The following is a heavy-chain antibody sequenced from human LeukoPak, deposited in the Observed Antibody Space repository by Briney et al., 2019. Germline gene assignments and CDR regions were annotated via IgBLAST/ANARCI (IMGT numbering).Heavy chain of an antibody. D-gene: IGHD2-8*01. Sequence: GGSLRLSCAASGFTFSSYAMSWFRQAPGKGLEWVSAISGSGGSTYYADSVKGRFTISRDNSKNTLYLQMNSLRAEDTAVYYCAKDCTSCTNGVCYYGFFDYWGQGTLVTVSS. CDR1: GFTFSSYA. V-gene: IGHV3-23*01. CDR3: AKDCTSCTNGVCYYGFFDY. J-gene: IGHJ4*02. CDR2: ISGSGGST.